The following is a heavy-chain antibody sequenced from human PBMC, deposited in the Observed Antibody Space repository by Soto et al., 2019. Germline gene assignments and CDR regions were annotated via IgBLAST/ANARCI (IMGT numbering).Heavy chain of an antibody. J-gene: IGHJ4*02. Sequence: QVQLVESGGGVVQPGRSLRLSCAASGFTFSSYGMHWVRQAPGKGLEWVAVISYDGSNKYYADSVKGRFTISRDNSKNTLYLQINSLRAEDTAVYYCAKVNAPYYYDSSGYYYLYWGQGTLVTVSS. CDR1: GFTFSSYG. D-gene: IGHD3-22*01. CDR2: ISYDGSNK. V-gene: IGHV3-30*18. CDR3: AKVNAPYYYDSSGYYYLY.